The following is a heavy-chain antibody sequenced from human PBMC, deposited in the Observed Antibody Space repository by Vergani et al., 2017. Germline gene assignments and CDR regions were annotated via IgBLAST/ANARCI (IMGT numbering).Heavy chain of an antibody. Sequence: QVQLQESGPGLVKPSETLSLTCIVSGGSISPYYWSWIRQPAGKGLEWIGNIYYTGSTNYNPSLQSRVTMSVDTSNNQFSLRLSSVTAADTAVYYCARGWVSGWYGELGYWGQGTLVTVSS. CDR1: GGSISPYY. CDR3: ARGWVSGWYGELGY. CDR2: IYYTGST. D-gene: IGHD6-19*01. V-gene: IGHV4-59*01. J-gene: IGHJ4*02.